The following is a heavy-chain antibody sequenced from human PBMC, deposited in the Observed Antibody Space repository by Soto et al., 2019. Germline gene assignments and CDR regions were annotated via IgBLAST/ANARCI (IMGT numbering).Heavy chain of an antibody. CDR2: IYSGPGT. D-gene: IGHD2-21*01. V-gene: IGHV3-66*04. CDR3: ARPCGGDCSTAFAL. Sequence: VQLVESGGGLVQPGGSLRLSCEASGFTVSSNFMNWVRQSPEKGLEWLSVIYSGPGTYYADSVKDRFTISRDNTKNTLYLQLNRLRTEDTAIYYCARPCGGDCSTAFALWGQGPMVTVSP. CDR1: GFTVSSNF. J-gene: IGHJ3*01.